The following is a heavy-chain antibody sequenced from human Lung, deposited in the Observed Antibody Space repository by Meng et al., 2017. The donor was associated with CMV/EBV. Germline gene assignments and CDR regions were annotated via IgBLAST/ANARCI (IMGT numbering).Heavy chain of an antibody. CDR2: TYYRSKWYN. CDR1: GDSVSSNSAA. J-gene: IGHJ4*02. V-gene: IGHV6-1*01. CDR3: ARFGTVGAGSGVYFDY. Sequence: SETLSLTCAISGDSVSSNSAAWNWIRQSPSRGLEWLGRTYYRSKWYNDYAVSVKSRITINPDTSKNQFSLQLNSVTPEDTAVYYCARFGTVGAGSGVYFDYWGQGTRVTVSS. D-gene: IGHD3-10*01.